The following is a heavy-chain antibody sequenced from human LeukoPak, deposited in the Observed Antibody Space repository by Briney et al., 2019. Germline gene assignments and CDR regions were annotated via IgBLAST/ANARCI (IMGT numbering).Heavy chain of an antibody. J-gene: IGHJ4*02. Sequence: PGGSLRLSRSACGFTFSHYAMHWVRQAPGKGLEYLSAICNNGGTANYGDTVKGKFTISRDSINNKLSLQVSSLKPESTGVDYSVKAFSGSYYDPGYFYYWGQGTLVTVSS. CDR3: VKAFSGSYYDPGYFYY. D-gene: IGHD3-10*01. CDR2: ICNNGGTA. V-gene: IGHV3-64D*09. CDR1: GFTFSHYA.